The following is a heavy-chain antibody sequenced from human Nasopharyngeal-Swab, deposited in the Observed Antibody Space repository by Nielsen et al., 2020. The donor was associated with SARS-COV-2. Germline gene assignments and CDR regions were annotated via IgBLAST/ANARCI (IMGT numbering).Heavy chain of an antibody. J-gene: IGHJ6*02. CDR2: ISSSSSYI. Sequence: GGSLRFSCAASGFTFSSYSMNWVRQAPGKGLEWVSSISSSSSYIYYADSVKGRFTISRDNAKNSLYLQMNSLRAEDTAVYYCARGRAMIVVVDPYGMDVWGQGTTVTVSS. CDR1: GFTFSSYS. CDR3: ARGRAMIVVVDPYGMDV. D-gene: IGHD3-22*01. V-gene: IGHV3-21*01.